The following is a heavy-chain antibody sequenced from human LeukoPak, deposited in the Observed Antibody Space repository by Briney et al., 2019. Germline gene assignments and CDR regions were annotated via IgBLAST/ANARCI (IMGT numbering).Heavy chain of an antibody. CDR1: GDSVSANA. J-gene: IGHJ4*02. CDR2: TYYKSTWHN. D-gene: IGHD3-22*01. CDR3: ARDIVAGCDS. V-gene: IGHV6-1*01. Sequence: SQTLSLTCDISGDSVSANAWTWIRQSPLRGLEWLGRTYYKSTWHNEYALSLRGRITIRPDTSKNQFSLHLTSVTPDDTAVYFCARDIVAGCDSWGQGTLVTVSS.